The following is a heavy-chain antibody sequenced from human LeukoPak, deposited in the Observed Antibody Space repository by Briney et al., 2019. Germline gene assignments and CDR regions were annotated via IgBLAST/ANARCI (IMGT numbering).Heavy chain of an antibody. J-gene: IGHJ4*02. CDR2: ISGYNGNT. V-gene: IGHV1-18*01. D-gene: IGHD3-10*01. Sequence: ASVKVSCKASGYTFTTYGISWVRQAPGQGLEWMGWISGYNGNTNYAQKLQGRVTMTTDTSTSTAYVELRSLRSDDTAVFYCARDQSFGAGSYQDYWGQGTLVTVSS. CDR1: GYTFTTYG. CDR3: ARDQSFGAGSYQDY.